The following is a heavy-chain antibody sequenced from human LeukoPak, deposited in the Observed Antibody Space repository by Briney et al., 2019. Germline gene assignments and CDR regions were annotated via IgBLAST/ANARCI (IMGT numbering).Heavy chain of an antibody. CDR3: ARSKYSSGRANRGDWFDP. Sequence: GGSLRLSCAASGFTFSSYGMHWVRQAPGKGLEWVAFIRYDGSNKYYADSVKGRFTISRDNSKNTLYLQMNSLRAEDTAVYYCARSKYSSGRANRGDWFDPWGQGTLVTVSS. V-gene: IGHV3-30*02. J-gene: IGHJ5*02. CDR1: GFTFSSYG. D-gene: IGHD6-19*01. CDR2: IRYDGSNK.